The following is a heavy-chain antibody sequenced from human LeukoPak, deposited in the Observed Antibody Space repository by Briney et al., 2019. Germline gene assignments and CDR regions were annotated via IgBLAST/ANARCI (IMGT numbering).Heavy chain of an antibody. CDR3: AREVVGATKNWFDP. CDR2: IYTSGST. CDR1: GFTFSYY. J-gene: IGHJ5*02. V-gene: IGHV4-4*07. Sequence: PGGSLRLSCAASGFTFSYYWSWIRQPAGKGLEWIGRIYTSGSTNYNPSLKSRVTMSVDTSKNQFSLKLSSVTAADTAVYYCAREVVGATKNWFDPWGQGTLVTVSS. D-gene: IGHD1-26*01.